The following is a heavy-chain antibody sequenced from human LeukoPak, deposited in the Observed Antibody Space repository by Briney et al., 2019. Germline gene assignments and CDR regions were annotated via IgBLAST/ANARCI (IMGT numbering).Heavy chain of an antibody. CDR2: MKSDGSST. V-gene: IGHV3-74*01. D-gene: IGHD3-10*01. Sequence: GGSLRLSCAASGFTFSSYWMHWVRQAPGKGLMWVSRMKSDGSSTSYADSVEGRFTISRDNAKNTLYLQMNSLRAEDTAVYYCAVRQGGSYTGESDYWGQGTLVTVSS. CDR3: AVRQGGSYTGESDY. J-gene: IGHJ4*02. CDR1: GFTFSSYW.